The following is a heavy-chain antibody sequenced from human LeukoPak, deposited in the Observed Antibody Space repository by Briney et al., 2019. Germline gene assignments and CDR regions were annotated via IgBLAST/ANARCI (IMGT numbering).Heavy chain of an antibody. CDR1: GGSISSYY. J-gene: IGHJ4*02. D-gene: IGHD1-26*01. V-gene: IGHV4-4*07. Sequence: SETLSLTCTVSGGSISSYYCSWIRQPAGKGLEWTGRIYTSVSTNYNPSLKSRVTMSLDTSKNQFSLKLTSVTAADTAVYYCTRDWEGAPHYWGQGTLVTVSS. CDR2: IYTSVST. CDR3: TRDWEGAPHY.